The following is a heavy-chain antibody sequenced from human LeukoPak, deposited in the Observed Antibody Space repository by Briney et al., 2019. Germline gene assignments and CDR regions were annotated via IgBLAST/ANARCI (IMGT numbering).Heavy chain of an antibody. CDR2: INPNSGGT. CDR3: ARARLGDMVAVAGT. V-gene: IGHV1-2*02. J-gene: IGHJ5*02. D-gene: IGHD6-19*01. Sequence: ASVKVSCKASGYNFTSYYMHWVRQAPGQGLEWMGWINPNSGGTNYAQKFQGRVTMTRDTSISTAYMELSRLRSDDTAVYYCARARLGDMVAVAGTWGQGTLVTVSS. CDR1: GYNFTSYY.